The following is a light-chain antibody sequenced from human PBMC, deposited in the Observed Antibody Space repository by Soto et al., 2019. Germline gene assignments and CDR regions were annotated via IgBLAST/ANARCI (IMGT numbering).Light chain of an antibody. J-gene: IGLJ1*01. CDR3: GSYASSSTLYV. Sequence: QSVLTQPASVSGSPGQSITISCTGTSSDVGGYNYVSWYQQHPGKAPKLMIYDVSNRPSGVSNRFSGSKSGNTASLTISGVQAEDEADYYCGSYASSSTLYVFGTGTKVTVL. V-gene: IGLV2-14*01. CDR2: DVS. CDR1: SSDVGGYNY.